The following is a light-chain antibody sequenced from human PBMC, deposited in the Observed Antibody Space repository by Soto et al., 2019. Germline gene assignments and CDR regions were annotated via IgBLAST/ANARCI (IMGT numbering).Light chain of an antibody. J-gene: IGKJ5*01. CDR1: QSVSSDY. CDR2: GAS. Sequence: EIVLTQSPGTLSLSPGERVTLSCRASQSVSSDYLAWYQQKPGQAPRLLIYGASNRATGIPDRFSGSGSGTDFTLTISRLEPEDFAVYYCQQYGSAPITFGQGTRLEIK. CDR3: QQYGSAPIT. V-gene: IGKV3-20*01.